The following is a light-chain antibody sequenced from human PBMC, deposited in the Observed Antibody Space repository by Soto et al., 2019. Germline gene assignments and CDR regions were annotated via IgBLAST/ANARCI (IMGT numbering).Light chain of an antibody. J-gene: IGKJ2*01. CDR1: QSVSSY. CDR2: DAS. V-gene: IGKV3-11*01. Sequence: EIVLTQSPATLSLSPGERATLSCRASQSVSSYLAWYQQKPGQAPRLLIYDASNRATGIPARFSGSGSGTDFTLTISSLAPEDFAVNYCQQRSNWSPYTFGQGTKLEIK. CDR3: QQRSNWSPYT.